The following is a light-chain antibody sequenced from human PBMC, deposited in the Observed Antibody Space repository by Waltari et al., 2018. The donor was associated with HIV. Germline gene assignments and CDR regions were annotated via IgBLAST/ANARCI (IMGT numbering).Light chain of an antibody. Sequence: QSALTQPASVSGSPGQSIAISCTGTNNDAGGYKYVSWYQQHPGTAPNLVIYDRTNRPSTVSVPFSGSKSGNTASLTISGLQAEDEADYYCSSYTGTGTWVFGGGTNVTVL. CDR2: DRT. CDR1: NNDAGGYKY. J-gene: IGLJ3*02. V-gene: IGLV2-14*03. CDR3: SSYTGTGTWV.